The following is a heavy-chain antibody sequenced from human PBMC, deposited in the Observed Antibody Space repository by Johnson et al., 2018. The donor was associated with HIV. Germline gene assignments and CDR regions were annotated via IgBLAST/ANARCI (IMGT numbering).Heavy chain of an antibody. J-gene: IGHJ3*02. CDR2: ISGSGGST. D-gene: IGHD1-26*01. V-gene: IGHV3-23*04. CDR1: GFTFSSYA. Sequence: MQLVESGGGLVQPGGSLRLSCAASGFTFSSYAMSWVRQAPGKGLEWVSAISGSGGSTYYADSVKGRFTISSDKSKNTLYLPMNSLRAEDQAVYYCAKMQDMTSGGTRVAFDIRGQGPMVTVSS. CDR3: AKMQDMTSGGTRVAFDI.